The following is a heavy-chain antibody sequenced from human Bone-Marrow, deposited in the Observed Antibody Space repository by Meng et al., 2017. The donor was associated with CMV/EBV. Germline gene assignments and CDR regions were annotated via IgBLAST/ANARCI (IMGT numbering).Heavy chain of an antibody. CDR2: IKQDGSEK. CDR1: GFKFDDFA. CDR3: ATTTDPRNY. D-gene: IGHD1-14*01. J-gene: IGHJ4*02. V-gene: IGHV3-7*01. Sequence: GESLKISCAASGFKFDDFAMSWVRQAPGKGLEWVANIKQDGSEKYYVDSVKGRFTISRDNAKNSLYLQMNSLRAGDTAVYYCATTTDPRNYWGQGTLVAVSS.